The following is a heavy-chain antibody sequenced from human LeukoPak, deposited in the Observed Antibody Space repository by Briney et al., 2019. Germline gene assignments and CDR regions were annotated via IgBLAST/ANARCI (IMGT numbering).Heavy chain of an antibody. CDR2: INPNSGGT. CDR1: GYTFTAYY. J-gene: IGHJ4*02. V-gene: IGHV1-2*02. Sequence: ASVKVSCKASGYTFTAYYIHWVRQAPGQGLEWMGWINPNSGGTNYAQKFQGRVTMTRDTSISTAYMELNSLRSDDTAVYYCARSTLGYWGQGTLVTVPS. CDR3: ARSTLGY.